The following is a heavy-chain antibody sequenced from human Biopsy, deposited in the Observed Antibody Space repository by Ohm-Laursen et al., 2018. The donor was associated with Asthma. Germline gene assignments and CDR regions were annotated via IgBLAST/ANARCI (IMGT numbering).Heavy chain of an antibody. CDR1: GFSLRTPAVG. D-gene: IGHD3-9*01. CDR3: ALSQDSGFDDHSPSWFDP. Sequence: TQTLTLTCSFSGFSLRTPAVGVGWIRQSPGKALEWLALIYWADYNLFRPSLKRRLTITKDPSKNQVVLTMTKMDPVDSGTYYCALSQDSGFDDHSPSWFDPWGQGTLVTVSS. CDR2: IYWADYN. V-gene: IGHV2-5*02. J-gene: IGHJ5*02.